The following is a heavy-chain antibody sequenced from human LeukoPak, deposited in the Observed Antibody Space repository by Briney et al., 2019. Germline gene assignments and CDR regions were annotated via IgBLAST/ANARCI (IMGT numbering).Heavy chain of an antibody. CDR1: GYSFSTYW. V-gene: IGHV5-51*01. Sequence: GESLKISCRGSGYSFSTYWLGWVRQMPGKGPEWMGVINAGDSDTRYSPSFQGQVTISVNQSISTAYSQWRSLKASDTAMYYCGRYDTTGYYFDYWGQGTLVTVSS. J-gene: IGHJ4*02. CDR2: INAGDSDT. CDR3: GRYDTTGYYFDY. D-gene: IGHD3-22*01.